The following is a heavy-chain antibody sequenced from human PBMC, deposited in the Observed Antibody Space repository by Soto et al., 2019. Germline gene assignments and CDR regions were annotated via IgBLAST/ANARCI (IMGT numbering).Heavy chain of an antibody. J-gene: IGHJ4*02. D-gene: IGHD6-19*01. CDR3: VRDPSGSGWAFDY. CDR2: IWYDGSKK. Sequence: QVQLVESGGGVVQPGRSLRLPCVASGFTYSRDAMHWVRQAPGKGLEWVAMIWYDGSKKYYTDSVKGRFTISRDNSRNTLDLQMNSLRAEDTAVYYCVRDPSGSGWAFDYWGQGTLVTVSS. V-gene: IGHV3-33*01. CDR1: GFTYSRDA.